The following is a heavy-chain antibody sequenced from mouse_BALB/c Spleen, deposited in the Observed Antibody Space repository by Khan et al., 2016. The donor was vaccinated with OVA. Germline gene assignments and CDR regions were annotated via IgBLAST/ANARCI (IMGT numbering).Heavy chain of an antibody. Sequence: EVELVESGPELMKPGASVKISCKASGYSFTSYYIHWVMQRHGESLEWIGYIDPFSGGSSYNQKFKVKATLTVDKSSSTAYIHLSNLTSEDSAVYYCKRHGYVAWFTYWGQGTLVTVSA. V-gene: IGHV1-31*01. CDR1: GYSFTSYY. CDR2: IDPFSGGS. CDR3: KRHGYVAWFTY. D-gene: IGHD2-2*01. J-gene: IGHJ3*01.